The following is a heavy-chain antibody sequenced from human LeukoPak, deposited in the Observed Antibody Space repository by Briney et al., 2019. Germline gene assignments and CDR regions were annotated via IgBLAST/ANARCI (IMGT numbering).Heavy chain of an antibody. V-gene: IGHV3-23*01. D-gene: IGHD6-19*01. Sequence: GGSLRLSCTVSGFTVSSNSMSWVRQAPGKGLEWVSATSGSGGSTYYADSVKGRFTISRDNSKNTLYLQINSLRAEDTAVYYCAKDHLPGIVVADRDYWGQGTLVTVSS. CDR2: TSGSGGST. CDR3: AKDHLPGIVVADRDY. J-gene: IGHJ4*02. CDR1: GFTVSSNS.